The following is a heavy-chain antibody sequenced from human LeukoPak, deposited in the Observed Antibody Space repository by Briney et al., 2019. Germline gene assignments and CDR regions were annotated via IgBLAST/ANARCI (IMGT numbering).Heavy chain of an antibody. CDR2: ISGSGGST. CDR1: GFPFSAYG. Sequence: GGSPRLSCAASGFPFSAYGMSWVRQAPGKGLEWVSAISGSGGSTYYADSVEGRFTISRDNSKNTLYLQMNSLRAEDTAVYYCARGGMDIVVVPAAPNFDYWGQGTLVTVSS. CDR3: ARGGMDIVVVPAAPNFDY. J-gene: IGHJ4*02. V-gene: IGHV3-23*01. D-gene: IGHD2-2*03.